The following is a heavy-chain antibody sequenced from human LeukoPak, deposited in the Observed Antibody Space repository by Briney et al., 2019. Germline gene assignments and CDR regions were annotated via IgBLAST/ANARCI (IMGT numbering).Heavy chain of an antibody. CDR3: ARMIVATIRIGVYFYHGMDV. CDR2: INYRGET. Sequence: PSETPSLTCTVSGASTSSSFWSWIQQSPGKGLEWIGYINYRGETSQNPSLESRVSMSVDTSKNQISLQLTSVTAADTAVYYCARMIVATIRIGVYFYHGMDVWGQGTTVTVSS. J-gene: IGHJ6*02. D-gene: IGHD5-12*01. V-gene: IGHV4-59*08. CDR1: GASTSSSF.